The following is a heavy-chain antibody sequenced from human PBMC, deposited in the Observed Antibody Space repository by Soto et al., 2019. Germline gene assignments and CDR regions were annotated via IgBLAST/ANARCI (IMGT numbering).Heavy chain of an antibody. Sequence: QVQLVQSGAEVKKPGSSVKVSCKASGRTFSSYAISWVRQAPGQGLEWMGGIIPIFGTANYAQKFQGRVTITADESTSTAYMELSSLRSEDTAVYYCARDSDSSGYSNYYYYYGMDVWGQGTTVTVSS. CDR2: IIPIFGTA. V-gene: IGHV1-69*01. J-gene: IGHJ6*02. CDR1: GRTFSSYA. D-gene: IGHD3-22*01. CDR3: ARDSDSSGYSNYYYYYGMDV.